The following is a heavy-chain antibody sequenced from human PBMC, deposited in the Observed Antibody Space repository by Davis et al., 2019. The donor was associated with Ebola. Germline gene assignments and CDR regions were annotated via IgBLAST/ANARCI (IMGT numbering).Heavy chain of an antibody. CDR3: TRGLYNSQYGGHAF. V-gene: IGHV3-7*01. J-gene: IGHJ4*02. D-gene: IGHD4-23*01. CDR2: IREEGSEK. Sequence: PGGSLRLSCAVSGFTLSSYWMMWVRQAPGKGLEWVANIREEGSEKSYGDSVRGRFTISRDNDKSVLFLQMNNLRVEDTAIYYCTRGLYNSQYGGHAFWGQGTLVTVST. CDR1: GFTLSSYW.